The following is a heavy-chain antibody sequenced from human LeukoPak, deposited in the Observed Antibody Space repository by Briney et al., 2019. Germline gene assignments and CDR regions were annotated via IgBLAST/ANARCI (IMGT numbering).Heavy chain of an antibody. V-gene: IGHV4-59*01. Sequence: SETLSLTCTVSGGSISSYRWSWIRQPPGKGLEWIGYIYYSGSTNYNPSLKSRVTISVDTSKNQFSLKLSSVTAADTAVYYCARGPYYYDSSGYYPKAFPWGQGTLVTVSS. CDR3: ARGPYYYDSSGYYPKAFP. CDR2: IYYSGST. D-gene: IGHD3-22*01. J-gene: IGHJ5*02. CDR1: GGSISSYR.